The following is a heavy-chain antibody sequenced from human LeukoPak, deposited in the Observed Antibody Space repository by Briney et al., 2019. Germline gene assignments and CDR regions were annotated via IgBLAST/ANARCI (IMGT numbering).Heavy chain of an antibody. J-gene: IGHJ4*02. Sequence: SETLSLTCAVYGGSFSGYYWSWVRQPPGKGLEWIGEISHSGSTNYNPSLKSRVTISVDTSKNQFSLKLSSVTAADTAVYYCARALDILTGTFDYWGQGTLVTVSS. CDR1: GGSFSGYY. CDR3: ARALDILTGTFDY. V-gene: IGHV4-34*01. CDR2: ISHSGST. D-gene: IGHD3-9*01.